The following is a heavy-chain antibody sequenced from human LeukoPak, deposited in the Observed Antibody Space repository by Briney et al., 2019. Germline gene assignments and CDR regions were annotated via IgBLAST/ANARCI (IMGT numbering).Heavy chain of an antibody. Sequence: GGSLRLSCAASGFTFSSYSMNWARQAPGKGLEWVSSISSSSSYVYYADSVKGRFTISRDNAKNSLYLQMNSLRAEDTAVYYCAREPSVRNWFDPWGQGTLVTVSS. CDR2: ISSSSSYV. J-gene: IGHJ5*02. CDR1: GFTFSSYS. CDR3: AREPSVRNWFDP. V-gene: IGHV3-21*01.